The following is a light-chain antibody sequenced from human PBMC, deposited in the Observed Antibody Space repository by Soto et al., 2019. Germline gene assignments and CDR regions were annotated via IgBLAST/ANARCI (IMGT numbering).Light chain of an antibody. Sequence: QSALTQPASVSGSPGQSITISCTGTSSDVGGYNYVSWYQQHPGKAPKLMIYDVSNRPSGVPNRFSGSKSGNTASLTISGLQAEDEADYYCSSYTSSSLHVFGTGTKLTVL. V-gene: IGLV2-14*03. CDR3: SSYTSSSLHV. J-gene: IGLJ1*01. CDR1: SSDVGGYNY. CDR2: DVS.